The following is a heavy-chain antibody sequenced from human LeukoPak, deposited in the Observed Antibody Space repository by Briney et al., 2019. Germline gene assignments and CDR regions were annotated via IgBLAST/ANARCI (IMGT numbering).Heavy chain of an antibody. CDR3: AKAPATSCSGAYCYPFDH. CDR1: GFTFNNYA. V-gene: IGHV3-23*01. CDR2: ISGSGGST. J-gene: IGHJ4*02. Sequence: GGSLRLSCAASGFTFNNYAMNWVRQAPGKGLEWVSAISGSGGSTYYADSVEGRFTISRDNSKNTLFLQMNSLRAEDAAVYYCAKAPATSCSGAYCYPFDHWGQGTLVTVSS. D-gene: IGHD2-15*01.